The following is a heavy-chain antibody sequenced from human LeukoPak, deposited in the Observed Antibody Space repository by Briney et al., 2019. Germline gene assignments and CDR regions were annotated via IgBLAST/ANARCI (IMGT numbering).Heavy chain of an antibody. CDR2: ISSSSSYI. CDR1: GFTFSSYS. Sequence: GGSLRLSCADSGFTFSSYSMNWVRQAPGKGLEWVSSISSSSSYIYYADSVKGRFTISRDNAKNSLYLQMNSLRAEDTAVYYCAINDDYGDYPIDYWGQGTLVTVSS. V-gene: IGHV3-21*01. D-gene: IGHD4-17*01. J-gene: IGHJ4*02. CDR3: AINDDYGDYPIDY.